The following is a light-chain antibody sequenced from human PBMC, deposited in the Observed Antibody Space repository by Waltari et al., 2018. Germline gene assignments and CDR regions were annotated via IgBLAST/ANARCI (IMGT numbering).Light chain of an antibody. CDR3: LQRSSWPWT. CDR2: DAS. CDR1: QSVSSY. Sequence: EIVLTQSPATLSLSPGERATLSCRSSQSVSSYLAWYQQKVGQAPRLLIYDASNRATGIPVRFSGSGSGTDFTFTISSLEPEDFAVYYCLQRSSWPWTFGQGTKVEIK. V-gene: IGKV3-11*01. J-gene: IGKJ1*01.